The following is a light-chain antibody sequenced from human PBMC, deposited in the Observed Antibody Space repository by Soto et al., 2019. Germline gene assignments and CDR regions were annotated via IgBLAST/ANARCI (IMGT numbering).Light chain of an antibody. Sequence: EIVMTQSPATLSVSPGERPTLSCRASQSVSSNLAWYQQKPGQAPRLLIYGASTRATGIPARFSGSGSGTDFTLTISRLEPEDFAVYYCQQYGSSPTFGQGTKVDIK. V-gene: IGKV3-15*01. CDR1: QSVSSN. J-gene: IGKJ1*01. CDR2: GAS. CDR3: QQYGSSPT.